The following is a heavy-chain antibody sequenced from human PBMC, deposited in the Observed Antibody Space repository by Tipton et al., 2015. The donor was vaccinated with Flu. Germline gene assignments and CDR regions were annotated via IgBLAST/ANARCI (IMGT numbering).Heavy chain of an antibody. CDR2: IYYSGGT. CDR3: ARDPCLRRGYSYGQTGPGWYFDL. CDR1: GGSISSSSYY. D-gene: IGHD5-18*01. Sequence: LRLSCTVSGGSISSSSYYWGWIRQPPGKGLEWIGSIYYSGGTYYNPSLKRRVTISVDTSRNQFSLKLSSVTAADTAVYYCARDPCLRRGYSYGQTGPGWYFDLWGRGTLVTVSS. J-gene: IGHJ2*01. V-gene: IGHV4-39*07.